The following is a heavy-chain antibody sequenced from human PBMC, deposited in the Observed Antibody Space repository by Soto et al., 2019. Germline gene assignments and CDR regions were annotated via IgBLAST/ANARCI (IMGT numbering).Heavy chain of an antibody. D-gene: IGHD5-18*01. J-gene: IGHJ6*02. CDR3: ASWPRDSYGSIQPNSYYYYGMDV. V-gene: IGHV1-69*01. Sequence: QVQLVQSGAEVKKPGSSVKVSCKASGGTFSSYAISWVRQAPGQGLEWMGGIIPIFGTANYAQKFQGRVTITADESTSTAYMELSSLRSEDTAVYYCASWPRDSYGSIQPNSYYYYGMDVWGQGTTVTVSS. CDR1: GGTFSSYA. CDR2: IIPIFGTA.